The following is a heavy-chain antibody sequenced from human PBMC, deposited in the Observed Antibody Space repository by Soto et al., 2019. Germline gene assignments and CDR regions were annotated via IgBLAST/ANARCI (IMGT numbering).Heavy chain of an antibody. D-gene: IGHD1-26*01. V-gene: IGHV5-10-1*01. CDR2: FDPTESHI. Sequence: GESLKISCKGSGYKFTYYWIIWVRRMPGKGLVWMGKFDPTESHIKYSPSFQGHVTISVDKSINTAYLQWNSLKASDTAIYYCATCAVGGYVLKVGGQGTTVTVSS. CDR1: GYKFTYYW. CDR3: ATCAVGGYVLKV. J-gene: IGHJ6*02.